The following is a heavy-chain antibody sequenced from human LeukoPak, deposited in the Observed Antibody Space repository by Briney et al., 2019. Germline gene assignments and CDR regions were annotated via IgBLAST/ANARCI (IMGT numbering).Heavy chain of an antibody. D-gene: IGHD3-10*01. J-gene: IGHJ4*02. CDR1: ADSVSSNLVT. CDR2: TYYRSKWSN. Sequence: SQTLSLTCAISADSVSSNLVTWNWVRQSPSRGLEWLGRTYYRSKWSNDYAVSVKSRITINAATSNNQFPLQLNSVTPEDTAVYYCARATSGRFDCWGQGTLVSVSS. V-gene: IGHV6-1*01. CDR3: ARATSGRFDC.